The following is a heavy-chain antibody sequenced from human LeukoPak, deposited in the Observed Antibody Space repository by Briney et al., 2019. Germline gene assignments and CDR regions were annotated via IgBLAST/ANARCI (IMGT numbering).Heavy chain of an antibody. J-gene: IGHJ4*02. D-gene: IGHD3-16*01. Sequence: GGSLRLSCAASGFSFSSSWMNWVRQAPGKGLEWVSNITPDGSEKYYADSVRGRFTISRDNAKKSLHLQMSSLTVEDTAVYYCARVDLGHYVWVFSYYFDQWGQGTLVTVSS. CDR2: ITPDGSEK. V-gene: IGHV3-7*03. CDR3: ARVDLGHYVWVFSYYFDQ. CDR1: GFSFSSSW.